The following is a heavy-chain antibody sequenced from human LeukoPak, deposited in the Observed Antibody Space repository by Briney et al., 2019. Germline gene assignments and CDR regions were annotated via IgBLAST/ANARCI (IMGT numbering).Heavy chain of an antibody. D-gene: IGHD5-18*01. CDR3: ARLRLPLWLMDY. CDR2: IYPGGSDI. CDR1: GYRFTSYW. J-gene: IGHJ4*02. Sequence: GESLKISCKGSGYRFTSYWIGWVRQMPGKGLEWMGIIYPGGSDIRYSPSFQGQVTISADKSISTAYLQWSSLKASDTAMYYCARLRLPLWLMDYWGQGTLVTVSS. V-gene: IGHV5-51*01.